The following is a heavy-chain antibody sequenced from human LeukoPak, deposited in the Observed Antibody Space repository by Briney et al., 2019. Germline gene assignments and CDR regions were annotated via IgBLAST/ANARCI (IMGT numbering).Heavy chain of an antibody. V-gene: IGHV1-24*01. CDR1: GYTLTESS. J-gene: IGHJ3*02. D-gene: IGHD2-2*01. CDR2: FDPEDGET. CDR3: ATGWIVVVPAATRNPNAFDI. Sequence: ASVKVSCKVSGYTLTESSMHWVRQAPGKGLEWMGGFDPEDGETIYAQKFQGRVTMTEDTSTDTAYMELSSLRSEDTAVYYCATGWIVVVPAATRNPNAFDIWGQGTMVTVSS.